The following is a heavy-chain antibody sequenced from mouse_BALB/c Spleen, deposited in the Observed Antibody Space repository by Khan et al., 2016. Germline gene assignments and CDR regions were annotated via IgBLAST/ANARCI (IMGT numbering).Heavy chain of an antibody. V-gene: IGHV11-2*02. Sequence: EVQLLETGGGLVQPGGSRGLSCEGSGFSLSGFWMSWVRQTPGKILECIGAIHSDGSAINYAPSITDRFTIFGDHDKTTLYLQMNNVRSAELATYFCMRWDGDYFDVWCAGTTVTFSS. CDR3: MRWDGDYFDV. CDR2: IHSDGSAI. CDR1: GFSLSGFW. D-gene: IGHD2-13*01. J-gene: IGHJ1*01.